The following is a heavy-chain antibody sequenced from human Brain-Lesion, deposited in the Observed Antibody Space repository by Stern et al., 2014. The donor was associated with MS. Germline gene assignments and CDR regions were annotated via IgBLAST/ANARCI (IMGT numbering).Heavy chain of an antibody. Sequence: QVQLVESGPGLVKPSQTLSLTCTVSGGPISSHSYYWSWIRQPAGKGLEWIGRIYASGNTNYTPSPKSRVPISVDPSKTQLSLRLSSVTASDTAVYYCARDYGDLEFDLWGQGTLVTVSS. V-gene: IGHV4-61*02. CDR2: IYASGNT. CDR1: GGPISSHSYY. J-gene: IGHJ4*02. CDR3: ARDYGDLEFDL. D-gene: IGHD4-17*01.